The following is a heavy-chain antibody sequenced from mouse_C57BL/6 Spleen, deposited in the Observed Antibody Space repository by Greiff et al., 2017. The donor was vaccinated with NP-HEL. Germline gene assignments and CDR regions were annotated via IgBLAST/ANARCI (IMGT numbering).Heavy chain of an antibody. CDR3: ARSMRWMDY. D-gene: IGHD2-3*01. CDR1: GYTFTSYW. Sequence: VQLQQSGAELVRPGSSVKLSCKASGYTFTSYWMDWVKQRPGQGLEWIGNIYPSDSETHYNQKFKDKATLTVDKSSSTAYMQLSSLTSEDSAVYYCARSMRWMDYWGQGTTLTVSS. CDR2: IYPSDSET. J-gene: IGHJ2*01. V-gene: IGHV1-61*01.